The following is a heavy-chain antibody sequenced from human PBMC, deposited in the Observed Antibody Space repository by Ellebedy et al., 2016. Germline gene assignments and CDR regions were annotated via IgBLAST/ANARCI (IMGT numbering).Heavy chain of an antibody. CDR1: GDSLSSSSYS. V-gene: IGHV4-39*07. D-gene: IGHD2-2*01. J-gene: IGHJ5*02. CDR3: ARGCSDRCYGGGYSWFDP. CDR2: ITYSGRT. Sequence: SETLSLTCTVSGDSLSSSSYSWGWIRQPPGEGLEWIGGITYSGRTHYNPSLKSRVTLSVDMSKNQFSLKVPSVSAADTAVCYCARGCSDRCYGGGYSWFDPWGPGMVVTVSS.